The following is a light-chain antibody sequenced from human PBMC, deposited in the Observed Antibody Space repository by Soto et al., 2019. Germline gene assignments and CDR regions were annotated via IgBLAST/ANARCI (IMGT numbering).Light chain of an antibody. CDR2: AAS. Sequence: DIQLTQSPSFLSASVGDRVTITCRASQGISSYLAWYQQKPGKAPKLLIYAASTLQSGVPPRFSGSGSGTEFTLTISSLQPEDFATYYCQQLNSYPPTFGGGTKVDIK. J-gene: IGKJ4*01. CDR1: QGISSY. V-gene: IGKV1-9*01. CDR3: QQLNSYPPT.